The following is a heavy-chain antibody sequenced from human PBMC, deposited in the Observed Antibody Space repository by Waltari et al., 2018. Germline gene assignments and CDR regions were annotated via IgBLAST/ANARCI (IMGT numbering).Heavy chain of an antibody. D-gene: IGHD1-7*01. Sequence: QVQLVQPGRGVAQPGRSLRLSCPASGFPFSSYTMHWVRQAPGKGLEWVAVLADDGGEEYYADFAQGRFSISRDNFENTLYLQMTSLRPEDTAVYYCAKDRLELFFDWFDSWGQGTLVTVSS. J-gene: IGHJ5*01. CDR3: AKDRLELFFDWFDS. CDR1: GFPFSSYT. CDR2: LADDGGEE. V-gene: IGHV3-30*18.